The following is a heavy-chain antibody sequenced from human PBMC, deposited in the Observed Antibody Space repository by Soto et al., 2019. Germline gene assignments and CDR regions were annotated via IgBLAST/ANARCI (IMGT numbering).Heavy chain of an antibody. CDR1: GGTFSSYA. Sequence: QVQLVQSGAEVKKPGSSVKVSCKASGGTFSSYAISWVRQAPGQGLEWMGGIIPIFGTANYAQKFQGRVTITADESTSTAYMELSSLRSEDTAVYYCATSLGYCSGGSCYSGADFDYWGQGTLATVSS. CDR2: IIPIFGTA. D-gene: IGHD2-15*01. J-gene: IGHJ4*02. V-gene: IGHV1-69*12. CDR3: ATSLGYCSGGSCYSGADFDY.